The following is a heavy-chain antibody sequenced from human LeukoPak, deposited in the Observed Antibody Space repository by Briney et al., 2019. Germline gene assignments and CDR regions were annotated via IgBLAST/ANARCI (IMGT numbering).Heavy chain of an antibody. CDR3: ARVSAWSGFDY. CDR1: GFTFSSYE. V-gene: IGHV3-48*03. CDR2: ISSSGSNI. Sequence: SGGSLRPSCAASGFTFSSYEMNWVRQAPGKGLEWVLYISSSGSNIYYADSVKGRFTISRDNAKNSLYLQMNSLRADDTAVYYCARVSAWSGFDYWGQGTLVTVSS. D-gene: IGHD6-19*01. J-gene: IGHJ4*02.